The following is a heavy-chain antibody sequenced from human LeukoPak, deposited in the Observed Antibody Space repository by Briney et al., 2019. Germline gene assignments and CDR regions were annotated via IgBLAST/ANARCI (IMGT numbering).Heavy chain of an antibody. Sequence: GRSLRLSCAASGFTFSSYGMHWVRQAPGKGLEWVAVISYDGSNKYYADSVKGRFTISRDNSKNTLYLQMNGLRAEDTAVYYCAKRVEGYYGSGSYWGDYYYGMDVWGQGTTVTVSS. CDR3: AKRVEGYYGSGSYWGDYYYGMDV. D-gene: IGHD3-10*01. V-gene: IGHV3-30*18. CDR1: GFTFSSYG. J-gene: IGHJ6*02. CDR2: ISYDGSNK.